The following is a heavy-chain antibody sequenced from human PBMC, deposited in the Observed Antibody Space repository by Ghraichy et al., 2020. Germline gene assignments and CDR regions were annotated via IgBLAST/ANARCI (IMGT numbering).Heavy chain of an antibody. D-gene: IGHD3-3*01. J-gene: IGHJ4*02. Sequence: GSLRLSCAASGFTFSSYSMNWVRQAPGKGLEWVSAISGSGGSTYYADSVKGRFTISRDNSKNTLYLQMNSLRAEDTAVYYCAKLGRGYDRRYFDYWGQGTLVTVSS. CDR2: ISGSGGST. CDR1: GFTFSSYS. V-gene: IGHV3-23*01. CDR3: AKLGRGYDRRYFDY.